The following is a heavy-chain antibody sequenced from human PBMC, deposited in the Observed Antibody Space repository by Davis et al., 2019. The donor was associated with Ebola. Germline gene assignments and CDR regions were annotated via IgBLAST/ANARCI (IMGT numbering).Heavy chain of an antibody. Sequence: GESLKISCAASGFTFSSYAMHWVRQAPGKGLEWVALIWYDGSNKYYADSVKGRFTISRDNSKNTLYLQMNSLRAEDTAVYYCARDRDSWQWLNPLDYWGQGTLVTVSS. J-gene: IGHJ4*02. CDR3: ARDRDSWQWLNPLDY. V-gene: IGHV3-33*08. D-gene: IGHD6-19*01. CDR1: GFTFSSYA. CDR2: IWYDGSNK.